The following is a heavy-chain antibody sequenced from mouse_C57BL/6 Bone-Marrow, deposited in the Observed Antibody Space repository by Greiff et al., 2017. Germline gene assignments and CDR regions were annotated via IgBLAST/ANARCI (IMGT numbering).Heavy chain of an antibody. D-gene: IGHD2-3*01. V-gene: IGHV1-26*01. CDR1: GYTFTDYY. J-gene: IGHJ3*01. CDR2: INPNNGGT. CDR3: ARSRWLLRTWFAY. Sequence: VQLQQSGPELVKPGASVKISCKASGYTFTDYYMNWVKQSHGKSLEWIGDINPNNGGTSYNQKFKGKATLTVDKSSSTAYMELRSLTSEDSAVYYCARSRWLLRTWFAYWGQGTLVTVSA.